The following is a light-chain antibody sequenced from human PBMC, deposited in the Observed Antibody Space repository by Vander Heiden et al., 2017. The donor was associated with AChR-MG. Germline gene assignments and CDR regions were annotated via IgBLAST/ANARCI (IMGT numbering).Light chain of an antibody. J-gene: IGLJ1*01. Sequence: QSVLTQPPSVSGAPGQRVTISCPGSSSTLGPRDAVHWYQQLPGRATKLLISDNTNRTSGVPDRFSGSKSGTSASLATTGLQAEDEADYYCQSYDRLGGYVFGPGTKVTVL. CDR2: DNT. CDR1: SSTLGPRDA. V-gene: IGLV1-40*01. CDR3: QSYDRLGGYV.